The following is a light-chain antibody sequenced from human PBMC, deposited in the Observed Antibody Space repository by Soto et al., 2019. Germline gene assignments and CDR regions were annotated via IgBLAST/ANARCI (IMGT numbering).Light chain of an antibody. J-gene: IGKJ2*01. CDR1: HDIRTY. CDR2: GAS. V-gene: IGKV1-9*01. Sequence: GDRITITCRASHDIRTYFAWYQQKPGKAPKLLIYGASTLQSGVPSRFSGSGSGTDFTLTISSLQPEDFATYYCQHLNNYPYTFGQGTKVDIK. CDR3: QHLNNYPYT.